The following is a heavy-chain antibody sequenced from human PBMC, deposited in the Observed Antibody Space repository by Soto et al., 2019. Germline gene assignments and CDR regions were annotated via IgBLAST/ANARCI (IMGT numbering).Heavy chain of an antibody. CDR3: VRCYCRVGSCYACWHFDL. CDR2: ISASTRNT. J-gene: IGHJ2*01. V-gene: IGHV1-18*01. Sequence: QVQLVQSGGEVKKPGASVKVSCQASGYTFSDYAISWVRQAPGQGLEWMGWISASTRNTDQAQNFQGRVIMTLDTSPNTAYLELRSLRSDDTAVYYCVRCYCRVGSCYACWHFDLWGRGTLVTVSS. D-gene: IGHD2-15*01. CDR1: GYTFSDYA.